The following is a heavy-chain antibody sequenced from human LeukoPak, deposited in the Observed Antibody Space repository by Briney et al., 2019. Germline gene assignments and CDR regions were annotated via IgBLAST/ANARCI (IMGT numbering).Heavy chain of an antibody. CDR3: AKGGGAAAAGTE. V-gene: IGHV4-31*11. J-gene: IGHJ4*02. CDR2: VYYSGTT. Sequence: SETLSLTCAVYGGSFSGYYWSWIRQYPGKGLEWIGSVYYSGTTYYNPSLKSRLTISVDTSKNQFSLNLSSVTAADTAVYYCAKGGGAAAAGTEWGQGTLVTVSS. D-gene: IGHD6-13*01. CDR1: GGSFSGYY.